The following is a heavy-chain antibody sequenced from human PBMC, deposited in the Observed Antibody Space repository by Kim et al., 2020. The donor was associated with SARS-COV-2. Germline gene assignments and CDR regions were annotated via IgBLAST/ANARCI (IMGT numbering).Heavy chain of an antibody. V-gene: IGHV3-53*04. D-gene: IGHD3-10*01. CDR2: IYSGGST. CDR3: ASEVGSGTDKGGMDV. Sequence: GGSLRLSCAASGFTVSSNYMSWVRQAPGKGLEWVSVIYSGGSTYYADSVKGRFTISRHNSKNTLYLQMNSLRAEDTAVYYCASEVGSGTDKGGMDVWGQGTTVTVSS. CDR1: GFTVSSNY. J-gene: IGHJ6*02.